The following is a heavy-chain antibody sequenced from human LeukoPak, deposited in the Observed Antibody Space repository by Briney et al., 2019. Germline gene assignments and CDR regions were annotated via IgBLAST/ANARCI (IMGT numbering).Heavy chain of an antibody. CDR1: GGSISSGGYY. J-gene: IGHJ5*02. Sequence: SETLSLTCTVSGGSISSGGYYWSWIRQHPGKGLEWIGYIYTSGSTNYNPSLKSRVTISVDTSKNQFSLKLSSVTAADTAVYYCARHVYGTVNPWGQGTLVTVSS. CDR2: IYTSGST. V-gene: IGHV4-61*08. CDR3: ARHVYGTVNP. D-gene: IGHD3-10*01.